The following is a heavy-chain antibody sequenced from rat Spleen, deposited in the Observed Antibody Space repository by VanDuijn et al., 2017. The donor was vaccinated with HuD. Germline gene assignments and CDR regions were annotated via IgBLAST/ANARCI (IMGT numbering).Heavy chain of an antibody. CDR2: IIYDGGST. J-gene: IGHJ1*01. D-gene: IGHD1-11*01. Sequence: EVQLVESGGGLVQPGRSLKLSCEASGFTFSDYAMAWVRQAPKKGLEWVAAIIYDGGSTYYRDSVKGRFTISRDNAKSTLYLQMDSLRSEDTATYYCARHGGDWYFDFWGPGTMVTVSS. CDR3: ARHGGDWYFDF. CDR1: GFTFSDYA. V-gene: IGHV5-17*01.